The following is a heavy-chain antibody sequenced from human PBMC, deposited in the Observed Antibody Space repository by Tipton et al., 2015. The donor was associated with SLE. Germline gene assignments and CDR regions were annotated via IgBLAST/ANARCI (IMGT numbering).Heavy chain of an antibody. D-gene: IGHD3-3*01. J-gene: IGHJ3*02. Sequence: TLSLTCTVSGASIRSGNFYWSWIRQPAGKGLEWIGHIHIGGSTNYNPSLKSRVSISVDTSNNQFSLNLNNVTAADTAVYYCARGGGRFLERGGAFDIWGQGTVVTVSS. CDR1: GASIRSGNFY. V-gene: IGHV4-61*09. CDR2: IHIGGST. CDR3: ARGGGRFLERGGAFDI.